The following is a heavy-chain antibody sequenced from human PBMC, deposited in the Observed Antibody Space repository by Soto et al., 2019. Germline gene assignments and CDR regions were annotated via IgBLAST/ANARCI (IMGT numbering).Heavy chain of an antibody. CDR3: ARDPLRYFDWLLGPQDMYGMDV. J-gene: IGHJ6*02. V-gene: IGHV3-33*01. CDR1: GFTFSSYG. D-gene: IGHD3-9*01. CDR2: IWYDGSNK. Sequence: GSLRLSCAASGFTFSSYGMHWVRQAPGKGLEWVAVIWYDGSNKYYADSVKGRFTISRDNSKNTLYLQMNSLRAEDTAVYYCARDPLRYFDWLLGPQDMYGMDVWGQGTTVTVSS.